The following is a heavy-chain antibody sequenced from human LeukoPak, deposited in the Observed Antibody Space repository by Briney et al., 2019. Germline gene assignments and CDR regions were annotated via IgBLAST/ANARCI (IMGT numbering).Heavy chain of an antibody. Sequence: ASVKVSCKASGYTFTGYYMHWVRQAAGQGLEWMGWINPNRGDTNYAQKFQGRVTMTRDTPISTAYMELSRLRADDTDVYDCARGRYYFDYWGQGTLVTVSS. CDR2: INPNRGDT. J-gene: IGHJ4*02. V-gene: IGHV1-2*02. CDR3: ARGRYYFDY. CDR1: GYTFTGYY.